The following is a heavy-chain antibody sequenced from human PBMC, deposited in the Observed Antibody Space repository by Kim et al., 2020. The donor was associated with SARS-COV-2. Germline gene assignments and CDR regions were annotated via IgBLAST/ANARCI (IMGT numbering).Heavy chain of an antibody. CDR1: GFTFSSYS. CDR3: ARAPSARLAFNWFDP. D-gene: IGHD6-25*01. CDR2: ISSSSSTI. J-gene: IGHJ5*02. V-gene: IGHV3-48*02. Sequence: GGSLRLSCAASGFTFSSYSMNWVRQVPGKGLEWVSYISSSSSTIYYADSVKGRFTISRDNAKNSLYLQMNSLRDEDTAVYYCARAPSARLAFNWFDPWGQGTLVTVSS.